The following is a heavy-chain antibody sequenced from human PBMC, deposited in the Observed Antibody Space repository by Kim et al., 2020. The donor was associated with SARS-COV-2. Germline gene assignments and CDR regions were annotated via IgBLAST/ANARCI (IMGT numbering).Heavy chain of an antibody. V-gene: IGHV2-5*02. Sequence: SGPTLVNPTQTLTLTCTFSGFSLSTSGVGVGWIRPPPGKALEWLALIYWDDDKRYSPSLKSRLTITKDTSKNQVVLTMTNMDPVDTATYYCAHRRGHYYYGAGSYWFEPWGQGTLVTVSS. CDR3: AHRRGHYYYGAGSYWFEP. J-gene: IGHJ5*02. CDR1: GFSLSTSGVG. D-gene: IGHD3-10*01. CDR2: IYWDDDK.